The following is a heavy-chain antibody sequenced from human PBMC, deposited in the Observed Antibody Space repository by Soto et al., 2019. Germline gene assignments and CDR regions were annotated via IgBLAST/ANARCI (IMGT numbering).Heavy chain of an antibody. CDR2: ISWNSGSI. CDR3: ATRITVFGLLIPPFDP. CDR1: GFTFDDYA. V-gene: IGHV3-9*01. Sequence: GGSLRLSCAASGFTFDDYAMHWVRQAPGKGLEWVSGISWNSGSIGYADSVKGRFTISRDNAKNSLYLQMNSLRAEDTAIYYRATRITVFGLLIPPFDPWGQGTQVTVSS. D-gene: IGHD3-3*01. J-gene: IGHJ5*02.